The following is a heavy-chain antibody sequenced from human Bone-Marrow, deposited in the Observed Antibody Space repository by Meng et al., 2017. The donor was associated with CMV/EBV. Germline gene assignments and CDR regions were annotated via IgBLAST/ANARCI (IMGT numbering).Heavy chain of an antibody. V-gene: IGHV3-73*01. CDR1: GFTFSGSA. CDR2: IRSKANSYAT. J-gene: IGHJ3*02. D-gene: IGHD2-2*01. Sequence: GESLKISCAASGFTFSGSAMHWVRQASGKGLEWVGRIRSKANSYATAYAASVKGRFTISRDDSKNTLYLQMNSLKTEDTAVYYCTTYLGYCSSTSCSYAFDIWGQGTMVTVSS. CDR3: TTYLGYCSSTSCSYAFDI.